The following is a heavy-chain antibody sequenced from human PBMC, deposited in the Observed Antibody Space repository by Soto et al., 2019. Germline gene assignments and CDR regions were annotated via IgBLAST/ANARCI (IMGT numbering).Heavy chain of an antibody. V-gene: IGHV3-53*01. CDR1: GFTVSGNY. CDR2: LYSGGPT. Sequence: GGSLRLSCAASGFTVSGNYMTWVRQAPGKGLEWVSILYSGGPTYYADSVKGRFTISRDNSKNTLYLQINSLRVEDTAVYYCARISHDSSPSWGQGTMVTVSS. D-gene: IGHD3-22*01. J-gene: IGHJ3*01. CDR3: ARISHDSSPS.